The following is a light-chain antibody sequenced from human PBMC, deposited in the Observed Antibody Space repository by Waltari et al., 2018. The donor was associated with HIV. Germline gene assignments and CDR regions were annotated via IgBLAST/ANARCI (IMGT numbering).Light chain of an antibody. J-gene: IGKJ2*01. V-gene: IGKV3-15*01. CDR3: QQFEKWPSYT. Sequence: ELMLTQSPATLSASPVDSVTLTCRASQGVGTNLAWYQQRSGQALRRRMSDSRTRAPGVPARFSGSGSGTAFTLTSSNLQSDDCAVDYCQQFEKWPSYTFGQGTRLE. CDR2: DSR. CDR1: QGVGTN.